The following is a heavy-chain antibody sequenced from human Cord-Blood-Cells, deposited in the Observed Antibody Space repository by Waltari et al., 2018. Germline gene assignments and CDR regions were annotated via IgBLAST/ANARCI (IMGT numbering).Heavy chain of an antibody. CDR1: GYTFPSNG. Sequence: QFQLVQSGAEVKKPGAPVKVSCKASGYTFPSNGISWLRQAPGQGLEWMGWISAYNGNTNYAQKLQGRVTMTTDTSTSTAYMELRSLRSDDTAVYYCARDEGYSSSWYAFDIWGQGTMVTVSS. CDR2: ISAYNGNT. J-gene: IGHJ3*02. V-gene: IGHV1-18*01. D-gene: IGHD6-13*01. CDR3: ARDEGYSSSWYAFDI.